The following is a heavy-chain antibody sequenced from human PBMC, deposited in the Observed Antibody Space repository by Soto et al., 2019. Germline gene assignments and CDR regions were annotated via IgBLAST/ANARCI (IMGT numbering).Heavy chain of an antibody. Sequence: SVKVSCKASGGTFSSYAISWVRQAPGQGLEWMGGIIPIFGTANYAQKFQGRVTITADESTSTAYMELSSLRSEDTAVYYCARPREVTTTYYYYYYGMDVWGQGTTVTVSS. CDR3: ARPREVTTTYYYYYYGMDV. J-gene: IGHJ6*02. CDR2: IIPIFGTA. V-gene: IGHV1-69*13. D-gene: IGHD4-4*01. CDR1: GGTFSSYA.